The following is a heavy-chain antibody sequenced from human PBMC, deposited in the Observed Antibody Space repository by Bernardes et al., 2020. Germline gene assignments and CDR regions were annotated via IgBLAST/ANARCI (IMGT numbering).Heavy chain of an antibody. Sequence: SEPLSLTCTVSGGSISSSSYYWGWIRQPPGKGLEWIGSIYYSGSTYYNPSLKSRVTISVDTSKNQFSLKLSSVTAADTAVYYCARTYSSGRSALDPWGQGTLVTVSS. CDR3: ARTYSSGRSALDP. CDR2: IYYSGST. CDR1: GGSISSSSYY. J-gene: IGHJ5*02. V-gene: IGHV4-39*01. D-gene: IGHD2-15*01.